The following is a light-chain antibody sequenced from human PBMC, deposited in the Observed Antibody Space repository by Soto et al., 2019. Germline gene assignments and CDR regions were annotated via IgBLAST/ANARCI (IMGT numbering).Light chain of an antibody. J-gene: IGLJ3*02. CDR3: TSYTISNTV. V-gene: IGLV2-14*03. CDR1: SSDVGAFVY. Sequence: QSVLTQPASVSGSPGQSITISCTGTSSDVGAFVYVSWYQQHPGKAPKLILYEVSNRPSGVSNRFSGSKSGNTASLTISGLQAEDEASYYCTSYTISNTVFGGGTKLTVL. CDR2: EVS.